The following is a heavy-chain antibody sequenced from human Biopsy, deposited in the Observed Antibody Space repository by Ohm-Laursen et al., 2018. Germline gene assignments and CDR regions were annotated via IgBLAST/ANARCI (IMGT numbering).Heavy chain of an antibody. D-gene: IGHD3-3*01. CDR1: GYTFTGYY. V-gene: IGHV1-69*10. J-gene: IGHJ4*02. Sequence: ASVKVSCKASGYTFTGYYLHWVRQAPGQGLEWMGGIIAVSGLVNYAPKFQGRVSITADKSTTTAYMELSNLKSEDTAVYYCAIPFQYYDSWGGYPPFDHWGQGPLVTVSS. CDR3: AIPFQYYDSWGGYPPFDH. CDR2: IIAVSGLV.